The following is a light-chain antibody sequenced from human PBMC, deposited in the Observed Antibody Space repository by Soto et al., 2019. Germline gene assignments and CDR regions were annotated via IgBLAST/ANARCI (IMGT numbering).Light chain of an antibody. Sequence: QLVLTQPPSVSGAPGQRVTLSCTGNSSNLGAGYDVHWYQQLPGAAPKLVIFGNRNRPSGVPERFSGSKSGTSASLAISGLQSEDEADYYCAAWDDSLNGHVVFGGGTKLTVL. J-gene: IGLJ2*01. CDR1: SSNLGAGYD. CDR3: AAWDDSLNGHVV. CDR2: GNR. V-gene: IGLV1-40*01.